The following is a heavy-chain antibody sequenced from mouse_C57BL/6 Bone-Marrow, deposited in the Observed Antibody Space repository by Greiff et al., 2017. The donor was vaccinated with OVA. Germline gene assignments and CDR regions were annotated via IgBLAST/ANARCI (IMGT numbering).Heavy chain of an antibody. D-gene: IGHD2-5*01. Sequence: VQLKQSGPGLVKPSQSLSLTCSVTGYSITSGYYWNWIRQFPGNKLEWMGYISYDGSNNYKPSLKNRISITRDTSKNQFFLKLNSVTTEDTATYYCARPYSNYWYFDVWGTGTTVTVSS. CDR2: ISYDGSN. V-gene: IGHV3-6*01. CDR3: ARPYSNYWYFDV. J-gene: IGHJ1*03. CDR1: GYSITSGYY.